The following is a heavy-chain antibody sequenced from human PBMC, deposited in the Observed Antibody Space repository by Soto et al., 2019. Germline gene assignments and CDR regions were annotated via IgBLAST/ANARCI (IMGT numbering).Heavy chain of an antibody. J-gene: IGHJ3*02. CDR3: TRERITIFGVVIAPDAFDI. D-gene: IGHD3-3*01. V-gene: IGHV3-49*04. Sequence: ILSCTASGFTFGDYAMSWVRQAPGKGLEWVGFIRSKAYGGTTEYAASVKGRFTISRDDSKSIAYLQMNSLKTEDTAVYYCTRERITIFGVVIAPDAFDIWGQGTMVTVSS. CDR2: IRSKAYGGTT. CDR1: GFTFGDYA.